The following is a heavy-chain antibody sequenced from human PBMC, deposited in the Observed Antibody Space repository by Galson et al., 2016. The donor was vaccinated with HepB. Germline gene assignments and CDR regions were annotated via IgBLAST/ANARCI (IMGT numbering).Heavy chain of an antibody. CDR1: GFAFSDYY. CDR2: ISGGGRDT. CDR3: ARGPCRSTNCPTSYYSMDV. Sequence: SLRLSCAASGFAFSDYYMSWIRQAPGRGLEWLSFISGGGRDTNYADSVRGHFTVSRDNANNLLYLQMNSLSVEDTAIYYCARGPCRSTNCPTSYYSMDVWGQGTTVTVSS. V-gene: IGHV3-11*06. D-gene: IGHD1-1*01. J-gene: IGHJ6*02.